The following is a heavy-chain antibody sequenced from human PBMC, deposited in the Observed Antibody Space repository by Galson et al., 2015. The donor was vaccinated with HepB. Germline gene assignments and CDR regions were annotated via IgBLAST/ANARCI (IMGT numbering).Heavy chain of an antibody. Sequence: SVKVSCKASGGTLNNCALSWVRQAPGQGLEWMGGIVPIFNTTYYAQKFQGRVTITADLSTSTGYMELGSLRFEDTAVYYCARDLPPRLRSPPLGQYDMDVWGRGTTVTVSS. CDR1: GGTLNNCA. D-gene: IGHD5/OR15-5a*01. CDR2: IVPIFNTT. CDR3: ARDLPPRLRSPPLGQYDMDV. J-gene: IGHJ6*02. V-gene: IGHV1-69*13.